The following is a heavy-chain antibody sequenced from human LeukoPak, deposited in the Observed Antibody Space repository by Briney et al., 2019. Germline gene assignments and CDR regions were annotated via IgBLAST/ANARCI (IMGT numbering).Heavy chain of an antibody. J-gene: IGHJ5*02. CDR3: ARGSSLFLEPLWFDP. Sequence: ASVKVSCKAFGGTFSSYAISWVRQAPGQGLEWMGRIIPILGIANYAQKFQGRVTITADKSTSTAYMELSSLRSEDTAVYYCARGSSLFLEPLWFDPWGQGTLVTVSS. CDR2: IIPILGIA. CDR1: GGTFSSYA. D-gene: IGHD3-3*01. V-gene: IGHV1-69*04.